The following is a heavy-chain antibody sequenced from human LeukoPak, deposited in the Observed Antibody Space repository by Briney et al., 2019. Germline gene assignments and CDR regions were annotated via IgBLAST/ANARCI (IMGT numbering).Heavy chain of an antibody. J-gene: IGHJ3*02. CDR2: INAKSGGT. Sequence: ASVKVSCKASGYTFTGYYMHWVRQAPGQGLEWMGWINAKSGGTNYAQKFQGRVTMTRDTSSSTAYMELSGLGSDDTAVYYCARDDGGDSNNAFDIWGQGTMVTVSS. V-gene: IGHV1-2*02. CDR3: ARDDGGDSNNAFDI. D-gene: IGHD2-21*02. CDR1: GYTFTGYY.